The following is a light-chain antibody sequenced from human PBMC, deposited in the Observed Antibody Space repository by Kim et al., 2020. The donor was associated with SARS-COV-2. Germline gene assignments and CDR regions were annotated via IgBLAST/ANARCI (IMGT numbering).Light chain of an antibody. Sequence: VSTGKTARITTSGDDLPEQHGSWYQKKSGQAPCLVIYKDSERPSGIPERFSGSSSGTTVTLTISGVQAEDDADYYCQSADSSGTYVFGSGTKVTVL. CDR2: KDS. V-gene: IGLV3-25*03. CDR3: QSADSSGTYV. J-gene: IGLJ1*01. CDR1: DLPEQH.